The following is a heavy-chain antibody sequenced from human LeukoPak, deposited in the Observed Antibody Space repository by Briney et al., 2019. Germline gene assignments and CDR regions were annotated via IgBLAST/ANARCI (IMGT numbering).Heavy chain of an antibody. V-gene: IGHV3-21*01. CDR3: ARAYRGYFDY. CDR2: ISSSSSYI. D-gene: IGHD1-14*01. CDR1: GFTFSSYS. Sequence: GGSLRLSCAASGFTFSSYSMNWVRQAPGNGLECVSSISSSSSYIYYADSVKGRFTISRDNAKNSLYLQMNSLRAEDTAVYYCARAYRGYFDYWGQGTLVTVSS. J-gene: IGHJ4*02.